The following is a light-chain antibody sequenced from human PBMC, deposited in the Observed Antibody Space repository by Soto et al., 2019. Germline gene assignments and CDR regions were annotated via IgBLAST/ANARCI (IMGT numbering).Light chain of an antibody. J-gene: IGKJ3*01. CDR1: QNLNSNF. CDR3: QQYGSSPPFT. CDR2: GVS. V-gene: IGKV3-20*01. Sequence: EPVLTQSPGTLSLSPGERATLSCRASQNLNSNFLAWYQQKPGQAPRLLIYGVSHRATVIPDRFSGSGSGTDFTLTISRLEPEDFAVYYCQQYGSSPPFTFGPGTKVDSK.